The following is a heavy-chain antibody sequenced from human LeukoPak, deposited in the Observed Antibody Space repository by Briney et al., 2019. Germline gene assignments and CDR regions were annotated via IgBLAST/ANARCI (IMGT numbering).Heavy chain of an antibody. CDR2: INHSGST. J-gene: IGHJ4*02. CDR1: GGSFSGYY. D-gene: IGHD6-19*01. V-gene: IGHV4-34*01. Sequence: SETLSLTCAVYGGSFSGYYWSWIRQPPGKGLEWIGEINHSGSTNYNPSLKSRVTISVDTSKNQFSLKLSSVTAADTAVYYCARGFGGWYYFDYWGQGTLVTVSS. CDR3: ARGFGGWYYFDY.